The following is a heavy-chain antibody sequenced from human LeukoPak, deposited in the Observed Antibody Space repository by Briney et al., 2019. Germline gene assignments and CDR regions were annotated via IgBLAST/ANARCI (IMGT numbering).Heavy chain of an antibody. Sequence: SETLSLTCAVYGGSFSGYYWSWIRQPPGKGLEWIGEINHSGSTNYNPSLKSRVTISVDTSKNQFSLKLSSVTAADTAVYYCARRGVLRYFDWLDYWGQGTLVTVSS. CDR3: ARRGVLRYFDWLDY. CDR2: INHSGST. CDR1: GGSFSGYY. J-gene: IGHJ4*02. D-gene: IGHD3-9*01. V-gene: IGHV4-34*01.